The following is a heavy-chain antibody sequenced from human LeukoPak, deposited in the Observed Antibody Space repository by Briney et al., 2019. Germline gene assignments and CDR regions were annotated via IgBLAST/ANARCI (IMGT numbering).Heavy chain of an antibody. J-gene: IGHJ6*01. V-gene: IGHV4-59*01. CDR1: GVPIGSYS. CDR2: IYKTGTT. D-gene: IGHD3-3*02. Sequence: PSEALSLTCTVSGVPIGSYSWTWVRQSPGKGLEWIASIYKTGTTKYNHSLKSRVTISPGASNQQGWSLRLSSVTAADTPVYFCARFTAFNYYYAMDVWGQGTTVIV. CDR3: ARFTAFNYYYAMDV.